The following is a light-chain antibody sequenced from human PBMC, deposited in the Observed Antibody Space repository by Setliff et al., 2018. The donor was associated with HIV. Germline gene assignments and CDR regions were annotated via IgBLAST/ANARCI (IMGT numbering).Light chain of an antibody. V-gene: IGLV1-44*01. CDR3: AAWDDSLNGVV. Sequence: QSVLTQPPSASGTPGQRVIIPCSGRRSNIGDNLVNWYQQLPGTAPKLLIQRNNRRPSGVSDRFSGSKAGTSAYLAISGLQFEDEADYYCAAWDDSLNGVVFGGGTQRTVL. CDR1: RSNIGDNL. CDR2: RNN. J-gene: IGLJ2*01.